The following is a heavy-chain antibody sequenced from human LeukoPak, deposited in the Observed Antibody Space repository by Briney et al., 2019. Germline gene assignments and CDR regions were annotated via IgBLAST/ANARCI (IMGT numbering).Heavy chain of an antibody. D-gene: IGHD5-12*01. CDR3: ARLVSGYDRVYYYYYYMDV. J-gene: IGHJ6*03. CDR1: GGSFSGYY. Sequence: PSETLSLTCAVYGGSFSGYYWSWIRQPPGKGLEWIGEINHSGSTNYNPSLKSRVTISVDTSKNQFSLKLSSVTAADTAVYYCARLVSGYDRVYYYYYYMDVWGKGTTVTISS. V-gene: IGHV4-34*01. CDR2: INHSGST.